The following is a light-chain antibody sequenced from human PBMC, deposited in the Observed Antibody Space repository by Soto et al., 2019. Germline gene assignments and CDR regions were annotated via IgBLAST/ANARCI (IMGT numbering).Light chain of an antibody. J-gene: IGKJ5*01. CDR2: SAS. V-gene: IGKV1-39*01. CDR3: QQSYSSPPIT. CDR1: QSISTY. Sequence: DIQMTQSPYSLSASVGDRITISCRASQSISTYLNWYQQKPGKAPKLLIYSASSLQGGVPSRFSGSGSGTDFTLTISSLQPEDFATYYCQQSYSSPPITFGQGTRLEIK.